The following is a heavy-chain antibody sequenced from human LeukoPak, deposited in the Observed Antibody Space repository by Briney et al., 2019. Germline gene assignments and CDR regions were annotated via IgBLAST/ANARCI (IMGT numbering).Heavy chain of an antibody. V-gene: IGHV3-7*01. D-gene: IGHD2-15*01. CDR1: GFTFSSYA. CDR2: IKQDGSMK. Sequence: GGSLRLSCAASGFTFSSYAMHWVRQAPGRGLEWVANIKQDGSMKQYADSVRGRFIISRDNAKNSVYLQLSSLKAEDSAVYFCARDESGGYYVYWGQGTLVTVSS. J-gene: IGHJ4*02. CDR3: ARDESGGYYVY.